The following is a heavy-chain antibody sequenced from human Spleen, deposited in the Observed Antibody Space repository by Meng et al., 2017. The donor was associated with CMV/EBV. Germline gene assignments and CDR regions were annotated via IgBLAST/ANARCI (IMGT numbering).Heavy chain of an antibody. CDR3: TKGGGERVTFDAMDV. J-gene: IGHJ6*02. D-gene: IGHD2-21*02. V-gene: IGHV3-9*01. CDR1: GFTFSNAW. CDR2: ISGNTGFI. Sequence: SLKISCAASGFTFSNAWMSWVRQAPGKGLEWVSGISGNTGFIGYADSVKGRFTISRDNAKKTLSLQINTLRAEDTALYYCTKGGGERVTFDAMDVWGQGTTVTVSS.